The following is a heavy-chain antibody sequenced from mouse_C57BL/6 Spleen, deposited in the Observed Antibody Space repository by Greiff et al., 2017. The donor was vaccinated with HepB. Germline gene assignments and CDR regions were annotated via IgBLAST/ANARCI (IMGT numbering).Heavy chain of an antibody. CDR3: VRQHYYGSSYFDY. V-gene: IGHV10-1*01. D-gene: IGHD1-1*01. J-gene: IGHJ2*01. Sequence: VKDRFTISRDDSKSMLYLQMNNLKTEDTAMYYCVRQHYYGSSYFDYWGQGTTLTVSS.